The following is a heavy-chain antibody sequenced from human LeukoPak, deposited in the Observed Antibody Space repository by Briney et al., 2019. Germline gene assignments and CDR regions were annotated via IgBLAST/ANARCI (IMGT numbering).Heavy chain of an antibody. CDR3: ARQGSGYSLTYYYYMDV. V-gene: IGHV5-51*01. CDR1: GYSFTAFW. J-gene: IGHJ6*03. CDR2: IYPGDSDT. D-gene: IGHD5-18*01. Sequence: GESLKISCKGSGYSFTAFWIAWVRQMPGKGLEWMGIIYPGDSDTRYSPSFQGQVTISADKSISTAYLQWSSLKASDTAMYYCARQGSGYSLTYYYYMDVWGKGTTVTISS.